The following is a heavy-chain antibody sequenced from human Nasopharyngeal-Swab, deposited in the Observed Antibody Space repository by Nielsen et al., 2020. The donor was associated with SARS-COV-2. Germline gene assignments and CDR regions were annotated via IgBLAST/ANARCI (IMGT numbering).Heavy chain of an antibody. CDR3: ARGWGIAARSGWFDP. Sequence: GESLKISCAASGFTFSSYEMNWVRQAPGKGLEWVSYISSSGSTIYYADFVKGRFIISRDNAKNSLYLQMNSLRAEDTAVYYCARGWGIAARSGWFDPWGQGTLVTVSS. V-gene: IGHV3-48*03. J-gene: IGHJ5*02. D-gene: IGHD6-6*01. CDR1: GFTFSSYE. CDR2: ISSSGSTI.